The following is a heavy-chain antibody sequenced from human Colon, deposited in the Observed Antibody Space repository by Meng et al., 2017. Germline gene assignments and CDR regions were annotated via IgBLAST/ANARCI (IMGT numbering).Heavy chain of an antibody. CDR3: AHTGADCGTTSCLDY. CDR1: VFSLRASGVS. CDR2: IYWDDDK. D-gene: IGHD2-2*01. J-gene: IGHJ4*02. Sequence: PTAPFALALPLSVFSLRASGVSVGWLHQPPRKALEGLEVIYWDDDKRYIPSLQNRLTIINNTPRKQVVLTMTDMDPVDTGTYYCAHTGADCGTTSCLDYWGQGTLVTVSS. V-gene: IGHV2-5*02.